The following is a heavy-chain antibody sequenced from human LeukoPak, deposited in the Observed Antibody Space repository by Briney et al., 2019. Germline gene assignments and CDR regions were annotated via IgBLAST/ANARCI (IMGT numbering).Heavy chain of an antibody. CDR2: IYYSGST. CDR3: ASNRYSSGYYRDAFDI. Sequence: SETLSLTCTVSGGSISSYYWSWIRQPPGKGLEWIGYIYYSGSTNYNPSLKSRVTISVDTSKNQFSLKLSSVTAADTAVYYCASNRYSSGYYRDAFDIWGQGTMVTVSS. CDR1: GGSISSYY. D-gene: IGHD3-22*01. J-gene: IGHJ3*02. V-gene: IGHV4-59*01.